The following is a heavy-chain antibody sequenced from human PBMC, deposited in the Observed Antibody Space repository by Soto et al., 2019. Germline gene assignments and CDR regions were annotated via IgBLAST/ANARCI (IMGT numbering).Heavy chain of an antibody. V-gene: IGHV3-53*01. CDR2: IYSGGTT. Sequence: EVQLVESGGGLVQPGGSLRLSCAASGFTVTSHYMSWVRQAPGKGLEWVSIIYSGGTTYYADSVKGRFTITRDNSKNTLYLQMNSLRAEDTALYYCAGGGTYELFDYWGQGTLVTVSS. D-gene: IGHD1-26*01. CDR1: GFTVTSHY. J-gene: IGHJ4*02. CDR3: AGGGTYELFDY.